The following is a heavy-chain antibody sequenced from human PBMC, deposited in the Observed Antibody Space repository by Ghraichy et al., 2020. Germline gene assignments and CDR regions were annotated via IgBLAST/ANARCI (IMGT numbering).Heavy chain of an antibody. D-gene: IGHD6-6*01. CDR3: AKDFGYSSSHVDY. Sequence: GGSLRLSCAASGFTFDDYAMHWVRQAPGKGLEWVSGISWNSGTIGYADSVKGRFTISRDNAKKSLYLQMNSLRAEDTALYYCAKDFGYSSSHVDYWGQGTLVTVSS. CDR1: GFTFDDYA. V-gene: IGHV3-9*01. J-gene: IGHJ4*02. CDR2: ISWNSGTI.